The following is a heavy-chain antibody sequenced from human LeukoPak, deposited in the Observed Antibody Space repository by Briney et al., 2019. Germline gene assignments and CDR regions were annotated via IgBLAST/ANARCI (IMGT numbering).Heavy chain of an antibody. CDR2: IRYDGSNK. CDR1: GFTFSSYG. J-gene: IGHJ4*02. CDR3: AKDIVVVPAASNY. V-gene: IGHV3-30*02. D-gene: IGHD2-2*01. Sequence: GGSLRLSCAASGFTFSSYGMHWVRQAPGKGLEWVAFIRYDGSNKYYADSVKGRFTISRDNSKNTLYLQMNSLRAEDTAVYYCAKDIVVVPAASNYWGQGTLVTVSS.